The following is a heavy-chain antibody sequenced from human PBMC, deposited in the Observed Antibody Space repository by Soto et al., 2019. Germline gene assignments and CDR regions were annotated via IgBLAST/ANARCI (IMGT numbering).Heavy chain of an antibody. CDR1: GDSVSSNSAA. CDR3: ARDTRGVVAAAGKNYYYYYTDV. D-gene: IGHD6-13*01. V-gene: IGHV6-1*01. J-gene: IGHJ6*03. CDR2: TYSRSKWYN. Sequence: SQTLSLTCAISGDSVSSNSAAWNWIRQSPSGGLEWLGRTYSRSKWYNDYAVSVKSRITINPDTSKNQFSLQLNSVTPEDTAVYYCARDTRGVVAAAGKNYYYYYTDVWGKGTTVTVSS.